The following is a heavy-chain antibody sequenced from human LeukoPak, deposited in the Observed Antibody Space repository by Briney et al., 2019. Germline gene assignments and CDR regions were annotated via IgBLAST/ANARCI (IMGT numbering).Heavy chain of an antibody. CDR1: GYSFTSYW. V-gene: IGHV5-51*01. CDR3: ALGYYGSGSYLDYYYGMDV. Sequence: GESLKTSCKGSGYSFTSYWIGWVRQMPGKGLEWMGIIYPGDSDTRYSPSFQGQVTISADKSISTAYLQWSSLKASDTAMYYCALGYYGSGSYLDYYYGMDVWGQGTTVTVSS. CDR2: IYPGDSDT. J-gene: IGHJ6*02. D-gene: IGHD3-10*01.